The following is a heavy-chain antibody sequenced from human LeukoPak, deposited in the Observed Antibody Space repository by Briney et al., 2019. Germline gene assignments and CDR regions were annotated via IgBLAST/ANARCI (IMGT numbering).Heavy chain of an antibody. CDR2: INQDGSER. CDR3: ARAVAARSFYFDY. V-gene: IGHV3-7*01. Sequence: GGSLRLSCAASVFSFSTYWMSWVRQAPGKGLECLANINQDGSERYLVDSVKGRFTISRDNAKNSVYLQMKSMRAEDTAVYYCARAVAARSFYFDYWGQGTLVTVSS. CDR1: VFSFSTYW. J-gene: IGHJ4*02. D-gene: IGHD4-23*01.